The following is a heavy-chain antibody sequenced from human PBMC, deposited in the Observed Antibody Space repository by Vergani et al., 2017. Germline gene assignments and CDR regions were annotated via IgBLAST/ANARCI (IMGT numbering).Heavy chain of an antibody. Sequence: EVQLLESGGGLVQPGGSLRLSCAASGFTFSSYAMSWVRQAPGKGLEWVSAIRGSGGSTYYADSVKGRFTISRDNSKNTLYLQMNSLRAEDTAVYYCAKTYSSGWYYESGDFDYWGQGTLVTVSS. J-gene: IGHJ4*02. CDR3: AKTYSSGWYYESGDFDY. D-gene: IGHD6-19*01. CDR1: GFTFSSYA. V-gene: IGHV3-23*01. CDR2: IRGSGGST.